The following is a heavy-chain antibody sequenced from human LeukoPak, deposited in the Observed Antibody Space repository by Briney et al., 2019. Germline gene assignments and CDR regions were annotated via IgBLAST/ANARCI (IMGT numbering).Heavy chain of an antibody. V-gene: IGHV3-23*01. J-gene: IGHJ4*02. CDR3: AKVFNPDFWSGPHDY. Sequence: PGGSLRLSCAASGFTFSSYAMSWVRQAPGEGLEWVSAISGSGGSTYYADSVKGRFTISRDNSKNTLYLQMNSLRAEDTAVYYCAKVFNPDFWSGPHDYWGQGTLVTVSS. CDR2: ISGSGGST. CDR1: GFTFSSYA. D-gene: IGHD3-3*01.